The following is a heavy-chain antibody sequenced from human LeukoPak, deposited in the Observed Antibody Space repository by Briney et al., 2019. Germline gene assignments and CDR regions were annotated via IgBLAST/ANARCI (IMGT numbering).Heavy chain of an antibody. CDR1: GYTFTSYY. CDR3: ARDTVDY. Sequence: ASVKVFCKASGYTFTSYYMHWVRQAPGQGLEWMGWINPNSGGTNYAKKFQGRVTMTRETSISTASMELTRLTSNDTAVYYCARDTVDYWGQGTLVTVSS. V-gene: IGHV1-2*02. J-gene: IGHJ4*02. CDR2: INPNSGGT. D-gene: IGHD4-17*01.